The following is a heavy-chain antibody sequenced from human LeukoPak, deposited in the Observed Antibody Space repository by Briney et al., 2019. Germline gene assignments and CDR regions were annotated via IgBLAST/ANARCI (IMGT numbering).Heavy chain of an antibody. D-gene: IGHD2-2*01. Sequence: ASVKVSCKASGYTFTSYGISWVRQAPGQGLEWMGWISAYNGNTNYAQKLQGRVTMITDTSTSTAYMELRSLRSDDTAVYYCARGYCSSTSCYYWFDPWGQGTLVTVSS. V-gene: IGHV1-18*01. CDR1: GYTFTSYG. CDR2: ISAYNGNT. J-gene: IGHJ5*02. CDR3: ARGYCSSTSCYYWFDP.